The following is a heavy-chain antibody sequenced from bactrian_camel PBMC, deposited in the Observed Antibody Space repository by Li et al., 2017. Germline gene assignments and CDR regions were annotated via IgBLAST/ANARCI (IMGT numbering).Heavy chain of an antibody. D-gene: IGHD2*01. Sequence: HVQLVESGGGLVQPGGSLRLSCAASGFAFRKFFMNWVRQAPGKGLEWVSGIDRSGATTDYADSVKGRFTISRDNDKDTLYLQMNGLKTDDIGVYYCARGRYSGRTYDRFDYWGQGTQVTVS. CDR2: IDRSGATT. V-gene: IGHV3S1*01. CDR1: GFAFRKFF. CDR3: ARGRYSGRTYDRFDY. J-gene: IGHJ4*01.